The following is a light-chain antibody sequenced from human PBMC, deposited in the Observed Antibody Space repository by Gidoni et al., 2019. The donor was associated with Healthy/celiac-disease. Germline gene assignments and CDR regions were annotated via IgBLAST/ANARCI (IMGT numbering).Light chain of an antibody. V-gene: IGKV4-1*01. CDR1: QSVLYSSNNKNY. Sequence: DLVMTQSPDSLALSLGERATINCKSSQSVLYSSNNKNYFAWYQQKPGQPPKLLIYWASTRESGVPDRVSGSGSGTDFTLTISSLQAEDVAVYYCQQYYSTHSTFGQGTKLEIK. CDR3: QQYYSTHST. CDR2: WAS. J-gene: IGKJ2*01.